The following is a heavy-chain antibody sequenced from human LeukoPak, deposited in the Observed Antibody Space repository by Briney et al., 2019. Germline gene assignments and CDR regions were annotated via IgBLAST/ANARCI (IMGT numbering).Heavy chain of an antibody. V-gene: IGHV3-30*18. D-gene: IGHD6-6*01. CDR1: GFTFSSYA. CDR3: AKSHGSSSWGFDY. Sequence: PGGSLRLSCAASGFTFSSYAMHWVRQAPGKGLEWVAVISYDGSNKYYADSVKGRFTISRDNSKNTLYLQMNSLRAEDTAVYYCAKSHGSSSWGFDYWGQGTLVTVSS. J-gene: IGHJ4*02. CDR2: ISYDGSNK.